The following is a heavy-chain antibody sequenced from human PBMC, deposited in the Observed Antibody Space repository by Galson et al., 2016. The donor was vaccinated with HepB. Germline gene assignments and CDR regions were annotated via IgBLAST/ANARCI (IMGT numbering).Heavy chain of an antibody. CDR2: IYPGDSNI. Sequence: QSGAEVKKPGESLKISCKGSGYSFTNYWIGWVRQMPGKGLEWMGIIYPGDSNIRYSPSFQGQVTISADKSINTAYLQWSSLRASDTAMYFRARSYYGSGSYSVDYFDFWGQGTLVTVSS. CDR3: ARSYYGSGSYSVDYFDF. V-gene: IGHV5-51*01. CDR1: GYSFTNYW. D-gene: IGHD3-10*01. J-gene: IGHJ4*02.